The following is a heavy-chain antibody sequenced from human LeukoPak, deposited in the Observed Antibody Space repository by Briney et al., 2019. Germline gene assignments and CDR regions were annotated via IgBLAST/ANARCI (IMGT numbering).Heavy chain of an antibody. CDR2: IKQDGSEK. D-gene: IGHD3-3*01. J-gene: IGHJ6*02. CDR3: ARERWSLYSNDYYYYGFDV. CDR1: GFIFSNYY. V-gene: IGHV3-7*01. Sequence: GGSLRLSCAASGFIFSNYYMNWVRQAPGKGLEWVAHIKQDGSEKNYVDSVKGRFTISRDNAKNSLYLQMNSLRAEDTAVYYCARERWSLYSNDYYYYGFDVWGQGTTVTVSS.